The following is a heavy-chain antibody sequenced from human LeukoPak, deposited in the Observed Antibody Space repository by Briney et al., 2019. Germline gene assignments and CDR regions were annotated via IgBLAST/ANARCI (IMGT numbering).Heavy chain of an antibody. V-gene: IGHV1-18*01. CDR2: ISAYNGNT. J-gene: IGHJ5*02. CDR1: GYTFTSYG. CDR3: ARGKTYSGYDWYNWLDP. D-gene: IGHD5-12*01. Sequence: ASVKVSCKASGYTFTSYGISWVRQAPGQGLEWMGWISAYNGNTNYAQKLQGRVTMTTDTSTSTAYMELRSLRSDDTAVYYCARGKTYSGYDWYNWLDPWGQGTLVTVSS.